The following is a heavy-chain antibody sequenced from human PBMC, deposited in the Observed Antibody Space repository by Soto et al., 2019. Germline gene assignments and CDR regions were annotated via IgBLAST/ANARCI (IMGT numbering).Heavy chain of an antibody. CDR1: GFTFSSYA. J-gene: IGHJ6*02. V-gene: IGHV3-30-3*01. D-gene: IGHD6-13*01. Sequence: GGSLRLSCAASGFTFSSYAMHWVRQAPGKGLEWVAVISYDGSNKYYADSVKGRFTISRDNSKNTLYLQMNSLRAEDTAVYYCARDWGGAAAGKGVMNYYYYGMDVWGQGTTVTVSS. CDR2: ISYDGSNK. CDR3: ARDWGGAAAGKGVMNYYYYGMDV.